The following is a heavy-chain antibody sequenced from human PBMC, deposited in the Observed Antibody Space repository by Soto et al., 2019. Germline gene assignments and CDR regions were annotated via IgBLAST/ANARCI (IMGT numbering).Heavy chain of an antibody. D-gene: IGHD6-19*01. CDR1: GDSVSSNSAA. Sequence: SQTLSLTCAISGDSVSSNSAAWNWIRQSPSRGLEWLGRTYYRSKWYNDYAVSVKSRITINPDPSKNQFSLQLNSVTPEDTAVYYCARLLSRVDSSGWYQYYYYGMDVWGQGTTVTVSS. V-gene: IGHV6-1*01. CDR3: ARLLSRVDSSGWYQYYYYGMDV. CDR2: TYYRSKWYN. J-gene: IGHJ6*02.